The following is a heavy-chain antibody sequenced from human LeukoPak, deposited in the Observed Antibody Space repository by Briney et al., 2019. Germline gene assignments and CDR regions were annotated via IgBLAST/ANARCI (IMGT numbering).Heavy chain of an antibody. V-gene: IGHV1-2*02. J-gene: IGHJ6*03. CDR2: INPNTDGT. CDR1: GYTFTDYY. Sequence: ASVKVSCKTSGYTFTDYYIHWVRQAPGQGLEWMGWINPNTDGTNYAQKLQGRVTMTTDTSTSTAYMELRSLRSDDTAVYYCARGIAARPYYYYYYYMAVWGKGTTVTVSS. D-gene: IGHD6-6*01. CDR3: ARGIAARPYYYYYYYMAV.